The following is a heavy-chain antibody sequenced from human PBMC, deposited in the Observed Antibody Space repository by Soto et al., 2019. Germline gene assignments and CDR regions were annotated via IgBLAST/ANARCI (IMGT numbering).Heavy chain of an antibody. CDR1: GGPFSGYY. CDR2: INHLGTT. J-gene: IGHJ4*01. V-gene: IGHV4-34*01. D-gene: IGHD1-26*01. CDR3: ATRGGGSYPFYFDY. Sequence: QVQLQQWGAGLLKPSETLSLTCAVYGGPFSGYYWSWIRQSPGKGLEWIGEINHLGTTNYNPSLTSRVTISVDTSNKQFSLKLSSVTSADTAVYYCATRGGGSYPFYFDYWGHGTLVTVSS.